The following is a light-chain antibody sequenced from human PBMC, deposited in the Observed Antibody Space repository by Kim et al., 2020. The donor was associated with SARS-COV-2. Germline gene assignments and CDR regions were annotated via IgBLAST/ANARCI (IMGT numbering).Light chain of an antibody. CDR1: QSVTNSY. CDR3: KQYGDSPST. CDR2: GAS. V-gene: IGKV3-20*01. J-gene: IGKJ1*01. Sequence: EIVLTQSPGTLSLSPGETATLSCRAIQSVTNSYLAWYQQKPDQAPRLLIYGASSRATGIPDRFSGSGSGTDFTLTISRLEPEDFAFYYCKQYGDSPSTFGQGTKVDIK.